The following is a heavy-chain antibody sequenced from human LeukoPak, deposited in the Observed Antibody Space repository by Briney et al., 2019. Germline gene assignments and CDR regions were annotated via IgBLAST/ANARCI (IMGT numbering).Heavy chain of an antibody. CDR1: GFTFSSYG. J-gene: IGHJ4*02. Sequence: PGRSLRLSCAATGFTFSSYGMHGVRQAPGKGLEWVAVISYDGSNKYYADSVKGRFTISRDNPKNTLYLQMNSLRAEDTAVYYCAKDLGRYYDSSGSFPFDYWGQGTLVTVSS. D-gene: IGHD3-22*01. V-gene: IGHV3-30*18. CDR2: ISYDGSNK. CDR3: AKDLGRYYDSSGSFPFDY.